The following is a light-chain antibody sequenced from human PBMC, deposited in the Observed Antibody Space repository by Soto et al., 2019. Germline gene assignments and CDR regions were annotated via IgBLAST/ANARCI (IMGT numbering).Light chain of an antibody. V-gene: IGLV2-14*01. CDR3: SSHTSSLYV. J-gene: IGLJ1*01. CDR2: DVS. CDR1: SRDVGGYNY. Sequence: QSVLTQPASVSGSPGQSITISCTGTSRDVGGYNYVSWYQQHPGKAPKLMIYDVSNRPSGVSNRFSGSKSGDTASLTISGLQAEDEADYYCSSHTSSLYVFGTGTKVTVL.